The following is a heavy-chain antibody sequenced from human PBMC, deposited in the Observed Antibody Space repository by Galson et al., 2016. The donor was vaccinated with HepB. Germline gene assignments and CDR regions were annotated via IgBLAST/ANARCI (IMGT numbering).Heavy chain of an antibody. CDR3: ARSRLAAAALHYFDS. CDR2: IVAYDDTT. CDR1: GFNFRNFA. V-gene: IGHV3-23*01. J-gene: IGHJ4*02. Sequence: SLRLSCAAAGFNFRNFAMGWVRQAPGKGLEWVASIVAYDDTTYYADSVKGRFTISRVNSKNTLSLQMNSLISGDTAIYFCARSRLAAAALHYFDSWGQGTLFTVSS. D-gene: IGHD6-13*01.